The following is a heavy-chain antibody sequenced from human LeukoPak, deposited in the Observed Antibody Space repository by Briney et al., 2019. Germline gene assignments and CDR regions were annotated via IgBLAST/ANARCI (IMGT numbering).Heavy chain of an antibody. V-gene: IGHV1-8*01. D-gene: IGHD6-13*01. J-gene: IGHJ4*02. Sequence: ASVKVSCKASGYSFTSHDINWVRQATGQGLEWMGWMNPNSGNTGYAQKFQDRVTMTRNTSISTAYLELSSLGSEDTAMYYCASTLKRGSAGTLIDHWGQGTLVTVSS. CDR2: MNPNSGNT. CDR1: GYSFTSHD. CDR3: ASTLKRGSAGTLIDH.